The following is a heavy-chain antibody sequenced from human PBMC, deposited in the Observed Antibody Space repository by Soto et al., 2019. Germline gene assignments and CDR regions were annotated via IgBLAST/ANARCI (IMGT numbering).Heavy chain of an antibody. Sequence: SQTLSLTRTVSGGSLSSYYWSWIRQPPGKGLEWIGYIYYSGSTNYNPSPKSRVTISVDTSKNQFSLKLSSVTAADTAVYYCARAVAAAGTSVISAFDILGQGTMVTGSS. D-gene: IGHD6-13*01. CDR3: ARAVAAAGTSVISAFDI. V-gene: IGHV4-59*01. J-gene: IGHJ3*02. CDR2: IYYSGST. CDR1: GGSLSSYY.